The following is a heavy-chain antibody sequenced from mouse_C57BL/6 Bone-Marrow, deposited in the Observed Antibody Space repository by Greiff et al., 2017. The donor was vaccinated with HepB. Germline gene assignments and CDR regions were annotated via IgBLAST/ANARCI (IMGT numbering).Heavy chain of an antibody. V-gene: IGHV5-12*01. J-gene: IGHJ3*01. Sequence: EVKLMESGGGLVQPGGTLKLSCAASGFTFSDYYMYWVRQTPEKRLEWVAYISNGGGSTYYPDTVKGRFTISRDNAKNTLYLQMCRLKSEDTAMYYCARQGSNSFAYWGQGTLVTVSA. CDR1: GFTFSDYY. CDR2: ISNGGGST. CDR3: ARQGSNSFAY. D-gene: IGHD2-5*01.